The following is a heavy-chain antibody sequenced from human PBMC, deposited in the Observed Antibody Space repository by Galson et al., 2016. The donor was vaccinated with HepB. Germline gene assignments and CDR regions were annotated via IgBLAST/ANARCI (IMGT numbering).Heavy chain of an antibody. V-gene: IGHV3-33*08. CDR2: IWSDGSGD. J-gene: IGHJ5*01. D-gene: IGHD2-2*01. CDR1: GFTFSNYW. CDR3: VREGGCDSCQSGGFDS. Sequence: SLRLSCAASGFTFSNYWMSWVRQPPGKGLEWVAIIWSDGSGDYADSVRGRFTISRDSSKSTLYLQMNSLRVDDTAVYYCVREGGCDSCQSGGFDSWGQGTLVTVSS.